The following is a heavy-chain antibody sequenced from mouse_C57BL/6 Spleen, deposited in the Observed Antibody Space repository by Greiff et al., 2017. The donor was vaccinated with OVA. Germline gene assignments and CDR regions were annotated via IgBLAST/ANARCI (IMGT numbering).Heavy chain of an antibody. CDR2: IRNKANGYTT. J-gene: IGHJ2*01. Sequence: EVQLVESGGGLVQPGGSLSLSCAASGFTFTDYYMSWVRQPPGKALEWLGFIRNKANGYTTEYSASVKGRFTISRDNSQSILYLQMNALRAEDSATYYCARYTAYLDYWGQGTTLTVSS. V-gene: IGHV7-3*01. CDR3: ARYTAYLDY. CDR1: GFTFTDYY.